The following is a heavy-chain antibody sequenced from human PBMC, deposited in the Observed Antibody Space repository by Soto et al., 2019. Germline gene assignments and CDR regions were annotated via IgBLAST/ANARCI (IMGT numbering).Heavy chain of an antibody. J-gene: IGHJ6*02. CDR1: GFTFSSYW. CDR2: IKQDGSEK. D-gene: IGHD2-2*01. CDR3: ARDPSIVLVPGATYYYYYYGMDV. V-gene: IGHV3-7*01. Sequence: PGGSLRLSCAASGFTFSSYWMSWVRQAPGKGLEWVANIKQDGSEKYYVDSVKGRFTISRDNAKNSLYLQMNSLRAEDTAVYYCARDPSIVLVPGATYYYYYYGMDVWGQGTTVTVSS.